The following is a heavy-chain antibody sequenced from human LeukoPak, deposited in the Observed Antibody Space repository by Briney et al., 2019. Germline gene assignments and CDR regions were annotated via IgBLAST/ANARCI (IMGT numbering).Heavy chain of an antibody. J-gene: IGHJ4*02. D-gene: IGHD3-22*01. CDR2: IIPIFGTA. CDR1: GGTFSSYA. V-gene: IGHV1-69*01. Sequence: SVKVSCKASGGTFSSYAISWVRQAPGQGLEWMGGIIPIFGTANYAQKFQGRVTITADESTSTAYMELSSLRSEDTAVYYCARGAYYYDSSPYIDYWGQGTLVTVSS. CDR3: ARGAYYYDSSPYIDY.